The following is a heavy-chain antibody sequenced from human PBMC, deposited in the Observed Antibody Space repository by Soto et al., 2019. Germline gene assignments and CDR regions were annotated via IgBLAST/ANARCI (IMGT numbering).Heavy chain of an antibody. Sequence: SVKVSCKASGCTFSTYGINWVRQAPGQGLEWMGGIIPMFGTTNYAQKFQGRVTITATSTNTVYMELRSLKSDDTAIYYCARDRLRGYENRGFFSGGQGTLVPVSP. CDR1: GCTFSTYG. J-gene: IGHJ4*02. CDR3: ARDRLRGYENRGFFS. CDR2: IIPMFGTT. V-gene: IGHV1-69*06. D-gene: IGHD2-15*01.